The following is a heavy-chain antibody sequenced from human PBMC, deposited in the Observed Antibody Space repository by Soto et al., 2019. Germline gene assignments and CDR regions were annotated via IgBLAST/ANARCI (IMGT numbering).Heavy chain of an antibody. Sequence: QVQLVQSGAEVKKPGASVKVSCKASGYTFTNNYMHWVRQAPGQGLEWMGIINPTTGSTNYAQKFLGRVTMTRDTSTRTVYMEVSSLTSEDTAVYYCARDLHREYAFDYWGQGTLVTVSS. CDR2: INPTTGST. CDR1: GYTFTNNY. V-gene: IGHV1-46*01. J-gene: IGHJ4*02. CDR3: ARDLHREYAFDY.